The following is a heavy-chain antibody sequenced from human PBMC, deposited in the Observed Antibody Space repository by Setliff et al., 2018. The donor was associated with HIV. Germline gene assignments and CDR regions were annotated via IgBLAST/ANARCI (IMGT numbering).Heavy chain of an antibody. Sequence: PSETLSLTCAVSGGSISSSNWWSWVRRPPGKGLEWIGEIYHGGSTNYNPSLKSRVTISVDKSKNQFSLKLASVTAADTAVYYCASGEPYYYDSTGYSGNYFDYWGQGTLVTVSS. D-gene: IGHD3-22*01. CDR2: IYHGGST. CDR3: ASGEPYYYDSTGYSGNYFDY. J-gene: IGHJ4*02. CDR1: GGSISSSNW. V-gene: IGHV4-4*02.